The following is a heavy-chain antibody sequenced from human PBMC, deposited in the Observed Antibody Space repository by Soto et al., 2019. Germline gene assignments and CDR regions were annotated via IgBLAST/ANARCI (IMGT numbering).Heavy chain of an antibody. CDR1: GYTFTSYA. V-gene: IGHV1-3*01. Sequence: ASVKVSCKASGYTFTSYAMHWVRQAPGQRLEWMGWINAGNGNTKYSQKFQGRVTITRDTSASTAYMELSSLRSEDTAVYYCARVLWFGEPHFDYWGQGTLVTVSS. CDR3: ARVLWFGEPHFDY. CDR2: INAGNGNT. D-gene: IGHD3-10*01. J-gene: IGHJ4*02.